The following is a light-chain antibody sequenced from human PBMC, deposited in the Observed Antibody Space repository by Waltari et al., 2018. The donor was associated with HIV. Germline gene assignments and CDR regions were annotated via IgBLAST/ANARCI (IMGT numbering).Light chain of an antibody. CDR1: QSVTSN. CDR3: QQHENWTPRYT. J-gene: IGKJ2*01. V-gene: IGKV3-15*01. Sequence: EIVMTQSPATLSVSPGERATLSCRASQSVTSNLAWYQQKPGQHPRLLIYGALTRATGIPARFSGSGSGTEFTLIISSLQSEDFAVYYCQQHENWTPRYTFGQGTQLEIK. CDR2: GAL.